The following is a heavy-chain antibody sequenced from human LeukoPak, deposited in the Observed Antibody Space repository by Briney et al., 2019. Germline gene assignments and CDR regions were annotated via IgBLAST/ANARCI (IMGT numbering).Heavy chain of an antibody. CDR3: ARDRGAPPSAFFDY. CDR2: IYYSGST. J-gene: IGHJ4*02. Sequence: SETLSLTCTVSGGSISSHYWSWIRRPPGKGLEWIGYIYYSGSTNYNPSLKSRVTISVDTSKNQFSLKLSSVTAADTAVYYCARDRGAPPSAFFDYWGQGTLVTVSS. CDR1: GGSISSHY. D-gene: IGHD3-10*01. V-gene: IGHV4-59*11.